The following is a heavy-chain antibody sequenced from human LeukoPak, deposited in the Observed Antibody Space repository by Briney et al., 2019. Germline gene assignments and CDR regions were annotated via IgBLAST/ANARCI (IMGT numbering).Heavy chain of an antibody. CDR3: ARARSGSYYSY. CDR1: GGTFSSYA. CDR2: IIPIFGTA. D-gene: IGHD1-26*01. Sequence: SVKVSCKASGGTFSSYAISWVRQAPGQGLEWMGRIIPIFGTAKYAQKFEGRVKITTDESTSTAYMELSSLRSEDTAVYYCARARSGSYYSYWGQGTLVTVSS. V-gene: IGHV1-69*05. J-gene: IGHJ4*02.